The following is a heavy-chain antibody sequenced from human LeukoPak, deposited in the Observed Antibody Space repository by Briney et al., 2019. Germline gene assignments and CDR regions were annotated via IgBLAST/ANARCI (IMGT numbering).Heavy chain of an antibody. D-gene: IGHD3-10*01. CDR2: ISYDGSNK. J-gene: IGHJ6*03. CDR1: GFTFSSYA. Sequence: PGGSLRLSCAASGFTFSSYAMHWVRQAPGKGLEWVAVISYDGSNKYYADSVKGRFTISRDNSKNTLYLQMNSLRAEDTAVYYCARDALTSKRGKGYYYYYMDVWGKGTTVTVSS. V-gene: IGHV3-30*04. CDR3: ARDALTSKRGKGYYYYYMDV.